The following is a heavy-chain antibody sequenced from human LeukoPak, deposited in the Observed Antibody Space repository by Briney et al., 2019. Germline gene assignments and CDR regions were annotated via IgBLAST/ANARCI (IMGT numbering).Heavy chain of an antibody. V-gene: IGHV4-59*01. Sequence: PSETLSLTCTVSGCSISSYYWSWVRQPPGKGLEWIGYIYYSGSTNYNPSLKSRVTISVDTSKNQFSLKLSSVTAADTAVYYCASEYTYGSTSNFDYWGRGTLVTVSS. CDR1: GCSISSYY. D-gene: IGHD5-18*01. CDR3: ASEYTYGSTSNFDY. CDR2: IYYSGST. J-gene: IGHJ4*02.